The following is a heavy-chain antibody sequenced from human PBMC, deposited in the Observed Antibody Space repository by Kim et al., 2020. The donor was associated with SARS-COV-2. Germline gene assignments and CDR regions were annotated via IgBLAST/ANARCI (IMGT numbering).Heavy chain of an antibody. CDR3: ARAVRELWFEQNYFDS. V-gene: IGHV1-69*13. J-gene: IGHJ4*02. CDR2: IIPIFGTA. D-gene: IGHD3-10*01. Sequence: SVKVSCKASGGTFSSYAISWVRQAPGQGLEWMGGIIPIFGTANYAQKFQGRVTITADESTSTAYMELSSLRSEDTAVYYCARAVRELWFEQNYFDSWGQGTLVTASS. CDR1: GGTFSSYA.